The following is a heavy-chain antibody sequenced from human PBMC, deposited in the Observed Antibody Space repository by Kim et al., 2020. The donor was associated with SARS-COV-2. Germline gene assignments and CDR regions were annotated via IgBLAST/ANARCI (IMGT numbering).Heavy chain of an antibody. D-gene: IGHD3-16*01. V-gene: IGHV4-31*03. CDR2: IYYSGST. Sequence: SETLSLTCTVSGGSISSGGYYWSWIRQHPGKGLEWIGYIYYSGSTYYNPSLKSRVTISVDTSKNQFSLKLSSVTAADTAVYYCARRGEGGNANFDYWGQGTLVTVSS. CDR1: GGSISSGGYY. CDR3: ARRGEGGNANFDY. J-gene: IGHJ4*02.